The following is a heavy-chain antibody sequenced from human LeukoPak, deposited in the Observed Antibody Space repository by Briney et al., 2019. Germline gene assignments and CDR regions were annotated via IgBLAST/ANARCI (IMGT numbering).Heavy chain of an antibody. CDR2: MSIADTT. Sequence: GGSLRLSCAASGLTVSSNSLTWVRQPPGKGLEWVAGMSIADTTNYADSVKGRFTVSKDNSKNTLFLQMNSLRVEDTAVYYCATWERWLQYWWGQGTLVTVSA. J-gene: IGHJ4*02. D-gene: IGHD5-24*01. CDR3: ATWERWLQYW. V-gene: IGHV3-53*01. CDR1: GLTVSSNS.